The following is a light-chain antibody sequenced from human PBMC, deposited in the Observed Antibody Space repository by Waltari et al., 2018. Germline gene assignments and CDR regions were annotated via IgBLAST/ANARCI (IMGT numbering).Light chain of an antibody. J-gene: IGLJ2*01. CDR2: DND. CDR1: TSNIGNYY. V-gene: IGLV1-51*01. Sequence: QSVLTQPPSVSAAPGQKVTISCSGGTSNIGNYYVSWYQHLPGAPPKLLIYDNDKRPPGIPDRFSASRSGTSATLGITGLQIGDEADYYCATWDNSLTDVVFGGGTKLTVL. CDR3: ATWDNSLTDVV.